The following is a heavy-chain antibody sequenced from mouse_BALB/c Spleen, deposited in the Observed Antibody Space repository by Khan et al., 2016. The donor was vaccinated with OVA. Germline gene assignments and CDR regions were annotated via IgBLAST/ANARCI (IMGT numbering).Heavy chain of an antibody. Sequence: EVQGVESGGDLVKPGGSLKLSCAASGFSFSSYGMSWVRQTPDKRLEWVATISSAGDYTYYPDNVKGRFTISRDNAKKTLYLQMSSLKSDDTAMFYCAIHLTGSFAYWGQGTLVTVSA. CDR3: AIHLTGSFAY. J-gene: IGHJ3*01. D-gene: IGHD4-1*01. CDR2: ISSAGDYT. V-gene: IGHV5-6*01. CDR1: GFSFSSYG.